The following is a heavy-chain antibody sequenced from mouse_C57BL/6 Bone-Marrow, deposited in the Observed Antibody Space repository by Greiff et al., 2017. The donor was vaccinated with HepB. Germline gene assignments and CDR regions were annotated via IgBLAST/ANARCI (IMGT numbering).Heavy chain of an antibody. CDR3: ARRETFWFYAMDY. CDR2: IYPRDGST. J-gene: IGHJ4*01. CDR1: GYTFTSHD. D-gene: IGHD2-2*01. Sequence: QVQLQQSGPELVKPGASVKLSCKASGYTFTSHDINWVKQRPGQGLEWIGWIYPRDGSTKYNEKFKGKATLTVDTSSSTAYMELHSLTSEDSAVYFCARRETFWFYAMDYWGQGTSVTVSS. V-gene: IGHV1-85*01.